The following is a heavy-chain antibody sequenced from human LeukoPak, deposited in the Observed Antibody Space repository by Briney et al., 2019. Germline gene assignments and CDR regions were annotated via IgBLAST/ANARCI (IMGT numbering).Heavy chain of an antibody. D-gene: IGHD3/OR15-3a*01. J-gene: IGHJ5*02. CDR2: INPSGGST. CDR1: GYTFTSYY. Sequence: ASVKVSCKASGYTFTSYYMHWVRQAPGQGLEWMGIINPSGGSTSYAQKFQGRVTMTRDTSTSTVYVELSSLRSEDTAVYYCARDHGPLNWFDPWGQGTLVTVSS. CDR3: ARDHGPLNWFDP. V-gene: IGHV1-46*01.